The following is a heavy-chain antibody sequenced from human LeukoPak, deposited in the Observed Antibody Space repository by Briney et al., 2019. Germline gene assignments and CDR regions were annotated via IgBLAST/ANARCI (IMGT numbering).Heavy chain of an antibody. J-gene: IGHJ4*02. CDR3: ARGPSGYHNT. CDR1: GFTFSGGW. Sequence: GGSLRLSCVASGFTFSGGWLNWIRQPPGGGLQWVANLNPDGTAKRYVDSVKGRFTTSRDNAKASFYLQMDSLRDEDTAVYYCARGPSGYHNTGGQGTLVTVSS. V-gene: IGHV3-7*01. CDR2: LNPDGTAK. D-gene: IGHD5-12*01.